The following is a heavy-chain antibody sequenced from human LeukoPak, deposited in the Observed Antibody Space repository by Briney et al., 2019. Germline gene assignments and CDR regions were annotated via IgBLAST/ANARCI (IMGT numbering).Heavy chain of an antibody. V-gene: IGHV3-23*01. CDR1: GFTFSSYA. D-gene: IGHD2-2*01. J-gene: IGHJ4*02. CDR3: AKLPAAMRAFDY. Sequence: GGSLRLPCAASGFTFSSYAMSWVRQAPGKGLEWVSAISGSGGSTYYADSVKGRFTISRDNSKNTLYLQMNSLRAEDTAVYYCAKLPAAMRAFDYWGQGTLVTVSS. CDR2: ISGSGGST.